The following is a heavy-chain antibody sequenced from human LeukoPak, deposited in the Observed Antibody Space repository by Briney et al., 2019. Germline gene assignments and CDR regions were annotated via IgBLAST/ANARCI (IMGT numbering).Heavy chain of an antibody. CDR3: ARGGDSSGYDY. CDR1: GGSISSNTYY. J-gene: IGHJ4*02. Sequence: SETLSLTCTVSGGSISSNTYYWGWIRQPPGKGLEWIGCIYHSGSTYYNPSLKSRVTISVDRSKNQFSLKLSSVTAADTAVYYCARGGDSSGYDYWGQGTLVTVSS. V-gene: IGHV4-39*07. CDR2: IYHSGST. D-gene: IGHD3-22*01.